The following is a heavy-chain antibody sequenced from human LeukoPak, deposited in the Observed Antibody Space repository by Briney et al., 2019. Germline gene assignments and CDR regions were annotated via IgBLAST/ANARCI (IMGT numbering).Heavy chain of an antibody. J-gene: IGHJ4*02. D-gene: IGHD3-16*01. CDR3: TTEYYGGLDY. CDR2: VKNRGDGRTT. V-gene: IGHV3-15*07. CDR1: TFTKVW. Sequence: PGGSLRLSCVVSTFTKVWMNWVRQAPGKGVEWVGRVKNRGDGRTTDYAAPVKGRFTISRDDSKRTVYLQMNSLKTEDTAVYFCTTEYYGGLDYWGQGTLVTVSS.